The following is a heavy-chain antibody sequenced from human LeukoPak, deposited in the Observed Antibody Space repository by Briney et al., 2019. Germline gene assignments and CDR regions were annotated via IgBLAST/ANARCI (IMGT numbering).Heavy chain of an antibody. V-gene: IGHV4-38-2*02. CDR1: GGSISSYY. CDR2: IYHSGST. D-gene: IGHD6-13*01. J-gene: IGHJ6*03. CDR3: ASQTYSSSWHYYYYYMDV. Sequence: SETLSLTCTVSGGSISSYYWGWIRQPPGKGLEWIGSIYHSGSTYYNPSLKSRVTISVDTSKNQFSLKLSSVTAADTAVYYCASQTYSSSWHYYYYYMDVWGKGTTVTVSS.